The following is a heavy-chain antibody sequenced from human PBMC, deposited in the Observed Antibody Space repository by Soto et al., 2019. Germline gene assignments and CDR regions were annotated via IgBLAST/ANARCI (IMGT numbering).Heavy chain of an antibody. J-gene: IGHJ5*02. CDR1: GFTFSNAW. CDR3: AHLPDPTGTTSGNWFDP. Sequence: PGGSLRLSCAASGFTFSNAWMSWVRQAPGKGLERVGRIKSKTDGGTTDYAAPVKGRFTISRDDSKNTLYLQMNSLRAEDTAVYYCAHLPDPTGTTSGNWFDPWGQGTLVTVSS. V-gene: IGHV3-15*01. CDR2: IKSKTDGGTT. D-gene: IGHD1-7*01.